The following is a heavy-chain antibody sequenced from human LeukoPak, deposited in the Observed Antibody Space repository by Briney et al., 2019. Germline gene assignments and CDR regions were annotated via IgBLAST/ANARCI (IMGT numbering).Heavy chain of an antibody. J-gene: IGHJ4*02. CDR3: ARDRTIFGEAYYFDY. D-gene: IGHD3-3*01. CDR2: ISYDGSNK. V-gene: IGHV3-30-3*01. CDR1: GFTFSSYA. Sequence: GRSLRLSCAASGFTFSSYAMHWVRQAPGKGLEWVAVISYDGSNKYYADSVKGRFTISRDNSKNTLYLQMNSLRAEDTAVYYCARDRTIFGEAYYFDYWGQGTLVTVSS.